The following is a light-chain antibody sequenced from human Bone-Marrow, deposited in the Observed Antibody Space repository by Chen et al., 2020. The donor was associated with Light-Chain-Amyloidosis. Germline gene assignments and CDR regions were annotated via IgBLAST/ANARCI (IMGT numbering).Light chain of an antibody. J-gene: IGKJ3*01. CDR1: QTVDSY. CDR2: AKS. V-gene: IGKV1-39*01. Sequence: IQMTQSPPSQSASVGNRVTITCRPSQTVDSYLNWFQQKPGKAPKLRIYAKSHVQNGVPSRFIGSGSGADFTLTISRLQPEDVATYICQQTYSTPTTFGPGTKVDIK. CDR3: QQTYSTPTT.